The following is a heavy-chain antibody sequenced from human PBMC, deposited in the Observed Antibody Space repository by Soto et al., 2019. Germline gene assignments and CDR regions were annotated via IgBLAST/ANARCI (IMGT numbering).Heavy chain of an antibody. CDR3: ERPSQAYYKAVDV. D-gene: IGHD1-26*01. Sequence: GGSLRLSCAASGFSFSSYEMHWVRQAPGKGLEWVSYITSSGNVINYAGSVKGRFTISRDNANNSLYLQMSSLRAEDTAGYYCERPSQAYYKAVDVWGQGTKVSVSS. J-gene: IGHJ6*01. V-gene: IGHV3-48*03. CDR1: GFSFSSYE. CDR2: ITSSGNVI.